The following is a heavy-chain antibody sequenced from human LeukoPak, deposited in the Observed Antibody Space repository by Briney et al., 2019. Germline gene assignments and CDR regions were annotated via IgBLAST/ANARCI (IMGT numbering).Heavy chain of an antibody. CDR3: AFNDGWTAYFRH. D-gene: IGHD5-24*01. J-gene: IGHJ1*01. Sequence: GGSLRLSCAASGFSVNNNYMSWVRQAPGRGLEWVSALYVDDSTYYADSVRGRFTISRDRSKNTLCLQINSLRADDTAVYYCAFNDGWTAYFRHWGQGTLVTVSS. CDR1: GFSVNNNY. CDR2: LYVDDST. V-gene: IGHV3-53*01.